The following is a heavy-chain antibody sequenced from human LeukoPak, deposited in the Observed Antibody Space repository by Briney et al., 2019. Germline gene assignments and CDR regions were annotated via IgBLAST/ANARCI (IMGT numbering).Heavy chain of an antibody. V-gene: IGHV3-49*04. CDR2: IRSKAYGGTT. CDR1: GFTFGDYA. J-gene: IGHJ6*03. D-gene: IGHD3-9*01. Sequence: GGSLRLSCTASGFTFGDYAMSWVRQAPGKGLEWVGFIRSKAYGGTTEYAASVKGRFTISRDDSKSIAYLQMNSLKTEDTAVYYCTRDSHSRSYDILTGYYNPDYYYMDVWGKGTTATVSS. CDR3: TRDSHSRSYDILTGYYNPDYYYMDV.